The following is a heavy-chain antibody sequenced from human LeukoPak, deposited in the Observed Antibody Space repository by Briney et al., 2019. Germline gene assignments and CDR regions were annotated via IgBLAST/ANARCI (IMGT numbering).Heavy chain of an antibody. V-gene: IGHV4-59*01. D-gene: IGHD2-21*02. CDR3: ARAYCGGDCYSDSVYYYYGMDV. J-gene: IGHJ6*02. Sequence: PSQTLSLTCTVSGGSISSYYWSWIRQPPGEGLEWIGYIYYSGSTNYNPSLKSRVTISVDTSKNQFSLKLSSVTAADTAVYYCARAYCGGDCYSDSVYYYYGMDVWGQGTTVTVSS. CDR2: IYYSGST. CDR1: GGSISSYY.